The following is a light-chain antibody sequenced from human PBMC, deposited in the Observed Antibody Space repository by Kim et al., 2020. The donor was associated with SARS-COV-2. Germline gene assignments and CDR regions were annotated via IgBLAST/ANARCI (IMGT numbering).Light chain of an antibody. CDR1: QSVLYSSKNKNY. Sequence: GSATLNCKSSQSVLYSSKNKNYLAWYQQKPGQPPKLLIYWASTRESGVPDRFGGSGSGTDFTLTISSLQAEDVAIYYCQQYYSTLTFGGGTKLEI. V-gene: IGKV4-1*01. CDR3: QQYYSTLT. J-gene: IGKJ4*01. CDR2: WAS.